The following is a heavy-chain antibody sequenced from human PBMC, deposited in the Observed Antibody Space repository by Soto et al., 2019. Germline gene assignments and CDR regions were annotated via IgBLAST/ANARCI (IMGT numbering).Heavy chain of an antibody. CDR1: GGSISSSSYF. CDR3: ARHLVTFCSAP. D-gene: IGHD3-3*01. J-gene: IGHJ5*02. CDR2: IYYSGST. V-gene: IGHV4-39*01. Sequence: PSETLSLTCTVSGGSISSSSYFWGWIRQPPGKGLEWIGSIYYSGSTYYNPSLKSRVTVSVDTSKNQFSLKLSSVTAADTAVYYGARHLVTFCSAPGGRGPLATVPS.